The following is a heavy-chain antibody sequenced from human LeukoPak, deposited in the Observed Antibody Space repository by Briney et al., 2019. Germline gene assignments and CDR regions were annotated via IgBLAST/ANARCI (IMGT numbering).Heavy chain of an antibody. CDR1: VGSIIIYY. CDR2: IYYSGRT. D-gene: IGHD3-16*01. Sequence: SETLSLTCTVSVGSIIIYYCSSIRQPPGKGLEWRWYIYYSGRTNYNPSLKSRVTISVDTSKNQFSLKLSSVTAADTAVYYCARRTFGGVIKYWGQGTLVTVSS. CDR3: ARRTFGGVIKY. J-gene: IGHJ4*02. V-gene: IGHV4-59*12.